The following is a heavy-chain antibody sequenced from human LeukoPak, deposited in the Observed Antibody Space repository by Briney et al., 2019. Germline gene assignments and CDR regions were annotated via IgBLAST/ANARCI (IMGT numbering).Heavy chain of an antibody. CDR2: ICYSGST. J-gene: IGHJ5*02. Sequence: PSETLSLTCTVSGVSISSSSYYWGWLRQPPGKGLEWIGSICYSGSTYYNPSLKSRVTISVDTSKNQFSLKLSSVTAADTAVYYCARSEGRTRHYDYVGGSYRTDNWFDPWGQGTLVTVSS. CDR1: GVSISSSSYY. V-gene: IGHV4-39*07. D-gene: IGHD3-16*02. CDR3: ARSEGRTRHYDYVGGSYRTDNWFDP.